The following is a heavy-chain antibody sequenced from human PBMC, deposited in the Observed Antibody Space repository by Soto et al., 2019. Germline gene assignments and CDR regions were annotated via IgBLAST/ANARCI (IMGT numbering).Heavy chain of an antibody. V-gene: IGHV6-1*01. CDR2: TYYRSKWYN. CDR3: ARVTTMVRGVIITYYYGMDV. J-gene: IGHJ6*02. CDR1: GDSVSSNSAA. Sequence: SQTLSLTCAISGDSVSSNSAAWNWIGQSPSRGLEWLGRTYYRSKWYNDYAVSVKSRITINPDTSKNQFSLQLNSVTPEDTAVYYCARVTTMVRGVIITYYYGMDVWGQGTTVTV. D-gene: IGHD3-10*01.